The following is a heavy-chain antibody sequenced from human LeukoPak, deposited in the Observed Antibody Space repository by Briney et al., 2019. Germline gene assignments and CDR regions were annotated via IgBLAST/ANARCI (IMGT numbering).Heavy chain of an antibody. Sequence: GASVKVSCKASGYTFTSYDISWVRQAPGQGLEWMGWISAYNGNTNYAQKLQGRLTVTTDTSTSTAYMELRSLRSEDTAVYYCARAMVRGVRGEFDYWGQGTLVTVSS. CDR2: ISAYNGNT. V-gene: IGHV1-18*01. CDR1: GYTFTSYD. D-gene: IGHD3-10*01. J-gene: IGHJ4*02. CDR3: ARAMVRGVRGEFDY.